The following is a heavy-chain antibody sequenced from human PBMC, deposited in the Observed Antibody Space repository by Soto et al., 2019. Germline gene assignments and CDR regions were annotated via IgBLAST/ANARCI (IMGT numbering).Heavy chain of an antibody. J-gene: IGHJ6*02. Sequence: PGGSLRLSCAASGFTFSSYAMSWVRQAPGKGLEWVSAISGSGGSTYYADSVKGRFTISRDNSKNTLYLQMNSLRAEDTAVYYCAKDDYGGNSGGGYYYYGMDVWGQGTTVTVSS. CDR2: ISGSGGST. CDR3: AKDDYGGNSGGGYYYYGMDV. V-gene: IGHV3-23*01. D-gene: IGHD4-17*01. CDR1: GFTFSSYA.